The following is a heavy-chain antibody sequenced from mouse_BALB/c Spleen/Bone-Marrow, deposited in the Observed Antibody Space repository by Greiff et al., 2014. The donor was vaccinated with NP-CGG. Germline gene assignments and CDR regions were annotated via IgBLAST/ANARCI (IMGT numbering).Heavy chain of an antibody. V-gene: IGHV2-9*02. CDR1: GFSLISYG. D-gene: IGHD1-1*01. CDR2: IWAGGST. Sequence: VQGVESGPGLVAPSQSLSITCTVSGFSLISYGVHWVRQPPGKGLEWLGVIWAGGSTNYNSALMSRLSISKDNSKSQVFLKMNSLQTDDTAMYYCAREGDYYGSSDYWGQGTTLPVPS. CDR3: AREGDYYGSSDY. J-gene: IGHJ2*01.